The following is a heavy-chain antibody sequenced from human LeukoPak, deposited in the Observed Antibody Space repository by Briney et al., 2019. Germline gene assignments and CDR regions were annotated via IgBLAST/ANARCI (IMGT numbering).Heavy chain of an antibody. J-gene: IGHJ6*03. CDR3: ARDYYDFWSGYFHQYYYYYYMDV. CDR1: GFTFDDYA. D-gene: IGHD3-3*01. CDR2: ISWNSGSI. V-gene: IGHV3-9*03. Sequence: GGSLRLSCAASGFTFDDYAMHWVRQAPGKGLEWVSGISWNSGSIGYADSVKGRFTISRDNAKNSLYLQMNSLRGEDMALYYCARDYYDFWSGYFHQYYYYYYMDVWGKGTTVTVSS.